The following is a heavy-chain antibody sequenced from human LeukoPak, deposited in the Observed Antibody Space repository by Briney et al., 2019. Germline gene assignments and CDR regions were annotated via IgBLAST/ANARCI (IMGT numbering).Heavy chain of an antibody. J-gene: IGHJ4*02. CDR3: ARHHYYYDSSGYYYEAYFYY. CDR1: GVSISSGSYY. V-gene: IGHV4-61*10. D-gene: IGHD3-22*01. Sequence: PSETLSLTCTVSGVSISSGSYYWGWIRQPAGKGLEWIGFSYYSGSTEDNPSLKNRVTISVDTPKNQFSLQLSSVTAADTAVYYCARHHYYYDSSGYYYEAYFYYCGQGTLVTVSS. CDR2: SYYSGST.